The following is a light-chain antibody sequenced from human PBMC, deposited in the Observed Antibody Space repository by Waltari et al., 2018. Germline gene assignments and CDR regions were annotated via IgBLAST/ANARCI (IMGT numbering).Light chain of an antibody. CDR2: GAS. Sequence: EIVLXQSPGTLSLXPGERATLSCRASQSVSSSYLAWYQQKPGQXPXLLIYGASSRATGIPDRXSXSGSGTDFTLTISRLEPXDFAVYYXQXYGSSPRXFGQGTKVEIK. CDR1: QSVSSSY. V-gene: IGKV3-20*01. CDR3: QXYGSSPRX. J-gene: IGKJ1*01.